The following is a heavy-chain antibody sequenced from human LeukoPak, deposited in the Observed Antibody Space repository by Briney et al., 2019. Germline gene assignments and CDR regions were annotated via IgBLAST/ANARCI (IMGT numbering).Heavy chain of an antibody. J-gene: IGHJ6*03. CDR3: ARLGGSTLCSSTSCYGYYYYYYMDV. CDR1: GYSISNGYY. CDR2: IYHSGSA. V-gene: IGHV4-38-2*02. D-gene: IGHD2-2*01. Sequence: SETPSLTCTVSGYSISNGYYWGWIRQPPGKGLEWIGNIYHSGSAYYNPSLKSRVTISVNKSKNQFSLKLSSVTAADTAVYYCARLGGSTLCSSTSCYGYYYYYYMDVWGKGTTVTISS.